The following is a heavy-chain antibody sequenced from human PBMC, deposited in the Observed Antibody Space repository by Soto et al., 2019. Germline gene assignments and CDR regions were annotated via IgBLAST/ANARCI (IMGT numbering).Heavy chain of an antibody. CDR2: INPNSGGT. CDR3: ARGGSAAPGYYYDMDV. Sequence: ASVKVSCKASGYTFTGYYMHWVRQAPGQGLEWMGWINPNSGGTNYAQKFQGWVTMTRDTSISTAYMELSRLRSDDTAVYYCARGGSAAPGYYYDMDVWGKGTTVTVSS. CDR1: GYTFTGYY. V-gene: IGHV1-2*04. D-gene: IGHD6-13*01. J-gene: IGHJ6*03.